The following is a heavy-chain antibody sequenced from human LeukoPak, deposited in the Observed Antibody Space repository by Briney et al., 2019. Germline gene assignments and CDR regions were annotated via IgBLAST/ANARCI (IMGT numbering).Heavy chain of an antibody. CDR1: GGSFSGYY. CDR3: ASGDYGFVDY. V-gene: IGHV4-34*01. D-gene: IGHD4-17*01. CDR2: INHSGST. Sequence: SETLSLTCAVYGGSFSGYYWSWIRQPPGKGLEWIGEINHSGSTNYNPSLKSRVTISVDTSKNQFSLKLSSVTAAGTAVYYCASGDYGFVDYWGQGTLVTVSS. J-gene: IGHJ4*02.